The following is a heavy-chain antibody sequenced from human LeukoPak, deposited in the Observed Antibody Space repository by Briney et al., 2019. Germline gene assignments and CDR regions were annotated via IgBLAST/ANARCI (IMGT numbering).Heavy chain of an antibody. CDR2: IVVGSGNT. V-gene: IGHV1-58*01. CDR3: AAGHCSGGSCYPYYYSDMDV. D-gene: IGHD2-15*01. Sequence: ASVKVSCKASGFTFTNSAVQWARQARGQRLEWIGWIVVGSGNTNYAQKFQERVTITRDMSTSTAYMELSSLRSEDTAVYYCAAGHCSGGSCYPYYYSDMDVWGQGTTVTVSS. J-gene: IGHJ6*02. CDR1: GFTFTNSA.